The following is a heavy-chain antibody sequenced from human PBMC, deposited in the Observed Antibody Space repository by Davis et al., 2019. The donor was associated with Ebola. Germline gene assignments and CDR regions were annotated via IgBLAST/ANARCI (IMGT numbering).Heavy chain of an antibody. CDR3: AKGVTIPDV. Sequence: GESLKISCAASGFTFNNYAMSWVRQAPGKGLEWVSVISGSGGSTYYANSVKGRFTISRDNAKNSLYLQMNSLRAEDTAVYYCAKGVTIPDVWGKGTTVTVSS. CDR2: ISGSGGST. CDR1: GFTFNNYA. D-gene: IGHD4-17*01. V-gene: IGHV3-23*01. J-gene: IGHJ6*04.